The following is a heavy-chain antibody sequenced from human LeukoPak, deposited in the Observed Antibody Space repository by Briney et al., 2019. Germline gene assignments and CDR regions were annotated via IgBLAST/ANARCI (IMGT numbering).Heavy chain of an antibody. J-gene: IGHJ5*02. CDR1: GYTFTSYY. V-gene: IGHV1-46*01. CDR2: INPSGGST. Sequence: ASVKISCKTSGYTFTSYYMHWVRQAPGQGLEWMGIINPSGGSTSYAQKFQGRVTMNRDTSTSTVYMEVSSLRSEDTAVYYCARPIKSADSSSSWFDPWGQGTLVTVSS. CDR3: ARPIKSADSSSSWFDP. D-gene: IGHD6-6*01.